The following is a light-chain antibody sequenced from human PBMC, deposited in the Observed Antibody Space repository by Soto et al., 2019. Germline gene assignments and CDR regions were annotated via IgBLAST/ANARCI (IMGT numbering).Light chain of an antibody. Sequence: QSVLTQPPSASGSPGQSVTISCTGTSSDVGGYNYVSWYQQHPGKAPKLMIYEVSKRPSGVPDNVSGSKSGNTASLTVTELQAEDEADYYCSSDAGSNNVVFGGGTKLTVL. J-gene: IGLJ2*01. CDR3: SSDAGSNNVV. CDR2: EVS. V-gene: IGLV2-8*01. CDR1: SSDVGGYNY.